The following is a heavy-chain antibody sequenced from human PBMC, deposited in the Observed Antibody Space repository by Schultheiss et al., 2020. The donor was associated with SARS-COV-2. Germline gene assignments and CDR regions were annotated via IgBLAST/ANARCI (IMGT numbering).Heavy chain of an antibody. V-gene: IGHV3-30-3*01. D-gene: IGHD5-24*01. J-gene: IGHJ6*02. CDR2: ISYDGSNK. Sequence: GGSLRLSCAASGFTLNNFWMHWVRQAPGKGLEWVAVISYDGSNKYYADSVKGRFTISRDNSKNTLYLQMNSLRAEDTAVYYCARAMALDDNYYYYGMDVWGQGTTVTVSS. CDR1: GFTLNNFW. CDR3: ARAMALDDNYYYYGMDV.